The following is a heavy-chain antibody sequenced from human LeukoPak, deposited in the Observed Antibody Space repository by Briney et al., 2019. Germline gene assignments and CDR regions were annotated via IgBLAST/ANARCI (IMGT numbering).Heavy chain of an antibody. D-gene: IGHD1-26*01. CDR3: ARVEATGYYFDY. CDR2: IYYSGST. Sequence: SETLSLTCTVSGGSISSSSYYWGWIRQPTGKGLEWIGYIYYSGSTNYNPSLKSRVTISVDTSKNQSSLKLSSVTAADTAVYYCARVEATGYYFDYWGQGTLVTVSS. CDR1: GGSISSSSYY. V-gene: IGHV4-61*05. J-gene: IGHJ4*02.